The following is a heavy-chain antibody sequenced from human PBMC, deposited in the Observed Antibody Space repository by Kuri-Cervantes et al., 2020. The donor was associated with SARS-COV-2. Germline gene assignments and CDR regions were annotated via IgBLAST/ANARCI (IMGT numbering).Heavy chain of an antibody. D-gene: IGHD1-1*01. CDR3: ATWNYAVY. Sequence: SVKVSRKASGYTFTSYGISWVRQAPGQGLEWMGGIIPIFGTANYAQKFQGRVTITTDESTSTAYMELSSLRSEDTAVYYCATWNYAVYWGQGTLVTVSS. J-gene: IGHJ4*02. CDR1: GYTFTSYG. V-gene: IGHV1-69*05. CDR2: IIPIFGTA.